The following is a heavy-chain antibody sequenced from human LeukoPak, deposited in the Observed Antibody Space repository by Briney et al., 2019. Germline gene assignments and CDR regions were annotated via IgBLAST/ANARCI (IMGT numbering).Heavy chain of an antibody. CDR3: ARGGEDCSSTSCQDAFDI. V-gene: IGHV4-34*01. Sequence: SETLSLTCAVYGGSFSGYYWSWIRQPPGKGLEWIGEINHSGSTNYNPSLKSRVTISVDTSKNQFSLKLSSVTAADTAVYYCARGGEDCSSTSCQDAFDIWGQGTMVTVSS. CDR1: GGSFSGYY. D-gene: IGHD2-2*01. CDR2: INHSGST. J-gene: IGHJ3*02.